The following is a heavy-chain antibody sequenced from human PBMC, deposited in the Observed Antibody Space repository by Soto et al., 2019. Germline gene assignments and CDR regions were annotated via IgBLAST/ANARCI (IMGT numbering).Heavy chain of an antibody. Sequence: SETLSLTCTVSGGSISSYYWSWIRQPAGKGLEWIGRIYTSGSTNYNPSLKSRVTMSVDTSKNQFSLKLSSVTAADTAVYYCARVRTNIVVVVASPYYYYGMDVWGQGTTVTVSS. CDR1: GGSISSYY. CDR2: IYTSGST. V-gene: IGHV4-4*07. CDR3: ARVRTNIVVVVASPYYYYGMDV. J-gene: IGHJ6*02. D-gene: IGHD2-15*01.